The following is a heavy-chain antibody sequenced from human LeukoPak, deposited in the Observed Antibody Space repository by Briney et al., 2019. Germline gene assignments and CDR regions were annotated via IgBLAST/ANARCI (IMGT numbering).Heavy chain of an antibody. V-gene: IGHV3-7*01. D-gene: IGHD3-3*01. CDR3: ARDRGPYDFWSGYFDY. Sequence: GGSLRLSCAASGFTFSSYGMNWVRQAPGKGLEWVANIKQDGSEKYYVDSVKGRLTISRDNAKNSLYLQMNSLRAEDTAVYYCARDRGPYDFWSGYFDYWGQGTLVTVSS. J-gene: IGHJ4*02. CDR2: IKQDGSEK. CDR1: GFTFSSYG.